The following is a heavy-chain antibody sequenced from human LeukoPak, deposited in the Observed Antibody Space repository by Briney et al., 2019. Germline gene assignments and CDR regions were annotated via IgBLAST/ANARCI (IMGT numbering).Heavy chain of an antibody. CDR1: GYTFTGYY. J-gene: IGHJ4*02. Sequence: ASVKVSCKASGYTFTGYYMHWVRQAPGQGLEWMGWINPNSGGTNYAQKFQGRVTMTWDTSISTAYMELSRLRSDDTAVYYCARYDYGEGMPDYWGQGTLVTVSS. CDR2: INPNSGGT. CDR3: ARYDYGEGMPDY. D-gene: IGHD4-17*01. V-gene: IGHV1-2*02.